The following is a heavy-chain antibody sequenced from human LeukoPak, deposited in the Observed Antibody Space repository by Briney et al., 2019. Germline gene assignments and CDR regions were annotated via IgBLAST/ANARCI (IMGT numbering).Heavy chain of an antibody. Sequence: GGSLRLSCAASGFTFSSYAMSWVRQAPGKGLEWVSAISGSGGSTYYADSVKGRFTISRDNSKNTLYLQMNSLRAEDTAVYYCAKDLRRVGATTADGAFYFDYWGQGTLVTVSS. CDR1: GFTFSSYA. V-gene: IGHV3-23*01. J-gene: IGHJ4*02. CDR2: ISGSGGST. CDR3: AKDLRRVGATTADGAFYFDY. D-gene: IGHD1-26*01.